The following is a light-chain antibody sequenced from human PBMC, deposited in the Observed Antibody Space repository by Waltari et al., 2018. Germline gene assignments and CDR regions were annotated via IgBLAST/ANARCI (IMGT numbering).Light chain of an antibody. J-gene: IGLJ3*02. CDR2: EAN. Sequence: HTLVTQAPSSSLHPAGTFTLICFSRCGYPCTPAYPTWYQQPPGRTPRTLLYEANDRSSGVSDRFSGSNPGNTASLTITGVQADDESDYYCALYMGSGIWVFGGGTRLTVL. CDR1: CGYPCTPAY. CDR3: ALYMGSGIWV. V-gene: IGLV8-61*01.